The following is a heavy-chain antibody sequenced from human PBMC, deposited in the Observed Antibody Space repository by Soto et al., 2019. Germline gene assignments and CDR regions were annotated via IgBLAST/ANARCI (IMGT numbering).Heavy chain of an antibody. CDR1: GFNFGNFG. CDR2: ITGGAT. V-gene: IGHV3-23*01. CDR3: ARNPCSDIFAVRIIVENWLDP. J-gene: IGHJ5*02. Sequence: GGSLRLSCAASGFNFGNFGMSWVRQAPGKGLQWVSSITGGATYHTDSVKGRFIVSRDNSKNVMFLLMRGLGVDDTALYFCARNPCSDIFAVRIIVENWLDPWGPGSLVTVSS. D-gene: IGHD3-3*02.